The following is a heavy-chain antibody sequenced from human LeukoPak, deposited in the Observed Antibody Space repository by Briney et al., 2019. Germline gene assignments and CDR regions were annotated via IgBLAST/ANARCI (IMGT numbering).Heavy chain of an antibody. CDR2: IRDDGSNT. CDR1: GFTFSSYG. J-gene: IGHJ4*02. V-gene: IGHV3-30*02. D-gene: IGHD6-19*01. CDR3: AKDQESGWYVDY. Sequence: PGGSLRLSCAASGFTFSSYGMHWVRQAPGKGLEWVAFIRDDGSNTYYADSVKGRFTISRDNSKNTLYLQMNSLRGEDTAVYYCAKDQESGWYVDYWGQGTLVTVSS.